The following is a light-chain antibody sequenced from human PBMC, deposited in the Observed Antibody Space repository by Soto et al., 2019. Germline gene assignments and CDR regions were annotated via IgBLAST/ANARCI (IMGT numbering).Light chain of an antibody. CDR1: QSVSSY. CDR2: GAS. J-gene: IGKJ4*01. CDR3: QKYDNWPLT. Sequence: EIVMTQSPATLSVSPGERATLSCRASQSVSSYLAWYQQKPGQAPRLLIYGASTRATGVPARFSGSGSGTEFTLTISSLQSEDFAVYYCQKYDNWPLTFGGGTKVDIK. V-gene: IGKV3-15*01.